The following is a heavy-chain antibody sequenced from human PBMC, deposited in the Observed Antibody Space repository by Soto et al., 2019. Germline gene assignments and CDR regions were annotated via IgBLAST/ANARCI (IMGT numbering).Heavy chain of an antibody. J-gene: IGHJ4*02. Sequence: PXXSLKISCKGSGYSFTSYWIGWVRQMPGKGLEWMGIIYPGDSDTRYSPSFQGQVTISADKSISTAYLQWRSLKASDTAMYYCARSWELRDFDYWGQGTLVTVSS. CDR2: IYPGDSDT. V-gene: IGHV5-51*01. D-gene: IGHD1-26*01. CDR1: GYSFTSYW. CDR3: ARSWELRDFDY.